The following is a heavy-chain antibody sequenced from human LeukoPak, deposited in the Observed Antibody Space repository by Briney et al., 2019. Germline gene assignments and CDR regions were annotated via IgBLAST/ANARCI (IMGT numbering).Heavy chain of an antibody. Sequence: SETLSLTCAVYGGSFSGYYWSWIRQPPGKGLEWIGEINHSGSTNYNPSLKSRVTISVDTSKNQFSLKLSSVTAADTAVYYCAGLWFGDDSFDIWGQGTMVAVSS. V-gene: IGHV4-34*01. CDR3: AGLWFGDDSFDI. CDR2: INHSGST. J-gene: IGHJ3*02. CDR1: GGSFSGYY. D-gene: IGHD3-10*01.